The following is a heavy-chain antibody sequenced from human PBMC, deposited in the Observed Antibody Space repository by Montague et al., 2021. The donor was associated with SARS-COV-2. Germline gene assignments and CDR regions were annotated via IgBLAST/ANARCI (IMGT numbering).Heavy chain of an antibody. CDR3: ARRIRITVFRGVPLTTHSLES. CDR1: NASITTSNW. CDR2: IHHSGTL. Sequence: SETLSLTCTVANASITTSNWWTWVRQAPGKGLEWAGEIHHSGTLNYNPSLKSRVTISVDTSKNHFSLNLNSVTAADTALYFCARRIRITVFRGVPLTTHSLESWGQGIMVTVSS. D-gene: IGHD3-10*01. J-gene: IGHJ4*02. V-gene: IGHV4/OR15-8*01.